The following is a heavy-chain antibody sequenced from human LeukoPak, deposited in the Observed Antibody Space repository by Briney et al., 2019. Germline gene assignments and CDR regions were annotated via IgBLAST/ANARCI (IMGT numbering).Heavy chain of an antibody. CDR3: ARLTYNWNSIDY. J-gene: IGHJ4*02. V-gene: IGHV4-39*01. Sequence: PSETLSLTCSVSGDSISSGSYYWGWIRQPPGKGLEWIGIIYYIGSTYYNPSLKSRVTISVDTSKNQFSLKLSSVTGADTAVYYCARLTYNWNSIDYWGQGTLVTVSS. D-gene: IGHD1-7*01. CDR2: IYYIGST. CDR1: GDSISSGSYY.